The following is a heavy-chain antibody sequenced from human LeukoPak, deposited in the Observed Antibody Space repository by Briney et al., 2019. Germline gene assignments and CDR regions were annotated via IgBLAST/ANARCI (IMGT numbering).Heavy chain of an antibody. CDR1: GGSMSSYY. Sequence: SETLSLTCTVSGGSMSSYYWNWVRQPPGKGLEWIGNIYSSGSTDYNPSLKSRVTISLDTSKFQFSLRLNSVTAADTAVYYCARADPNASGYFYRINWFDPWGQGTLVTVSS. J-gene: IGHJ5*02. D-gene: IGHD3-10*01. CDR2: IYSSGST. CDR3: ARADPNASGYFYRINWFDP. V-gene: IGHV4-59*01.